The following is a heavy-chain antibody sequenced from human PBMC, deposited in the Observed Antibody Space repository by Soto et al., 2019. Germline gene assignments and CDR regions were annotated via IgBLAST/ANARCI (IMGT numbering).Heavy chain of an antibody. CDR2: IIPIFGTA. V-gene: IGHV1-69*13. D-gene: IGHD2-15*01. Sequence: GASVKVSCKASGGTFSSYAISWVRQAPGQGLEWMGGIIPIFGTANYAQKFQGRVTITADESTSTAYMELSSLRSEDTAVHYCARGTVVRSEPAYYYGMDVWGQGTTVTVSS. CDR1: GGTFSSYA. CDR3: ARGTVVRSEPAYYYGMDV. J-gene: IGHJ6*02.